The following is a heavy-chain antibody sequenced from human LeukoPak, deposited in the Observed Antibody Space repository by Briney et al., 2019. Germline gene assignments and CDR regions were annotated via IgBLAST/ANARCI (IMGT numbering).Heavy chain of an antibody. CDR3: ARALRIYYYFDY. J-gene: IGHJ4*02. CDR1: GFTFSSYE. Sequence: PGGSLRLSCAASGFTFSSYEMNWVRQAPGKGLEWVSAFSPSGGGTYYADSVKGRFTISRDNSKNTLYLQMNSLRAEDTAVYYCARALRIYYYFDYWGQGTLVTVSS. CDR2: FSPSGGGT. V-gene: IGHV3-23*01. D-gene: IGHD1-26*01.